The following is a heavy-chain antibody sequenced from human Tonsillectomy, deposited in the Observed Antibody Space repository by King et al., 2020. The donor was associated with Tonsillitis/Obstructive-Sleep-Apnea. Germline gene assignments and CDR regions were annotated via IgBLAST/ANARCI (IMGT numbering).Heavy chain of an antibody. CDR2: IYYSGTT. V-gene: IGHV4-59*01. CDR1: DDSISSYY. Sequence: VQLQESGPGLVKPSETLSLTCTVSDDSISSYYWSWIRQPPGKGLEWIAYIYYSGTTNYNPSLKSRVTISLDTSKNQFSLKLSSVTAADMAVYYCAITSLDYGDYEFTYYMDVWGKGTTVSVSS. CDR3: AITSLDYGDYEFTYYMDV. J-gene: IGHJ6*03. D-gene: IGHD4-17*01.